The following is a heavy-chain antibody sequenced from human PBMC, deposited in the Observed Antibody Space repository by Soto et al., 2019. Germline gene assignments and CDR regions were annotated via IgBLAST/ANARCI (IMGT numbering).Heavy chain of an antibody. D-gene: IGHD3-10*01. CDR1: GYSFASYW. CDR2: IYPGDSDT. J-gene: IGHJ4*02. CDR3: ARSIYGTGGYYSDY. V-gene: IGHV5-51*01. Sequence: PGESLKISCKGSGYSFASYWIGWVRQMPGEGLEWMGIIYPGDSDTRYGPTFQGQVTISADKSLNTAYLQWSSLEVSDTAMYFCARSIYGTGGYYSDYWGQGTPVTVSS.